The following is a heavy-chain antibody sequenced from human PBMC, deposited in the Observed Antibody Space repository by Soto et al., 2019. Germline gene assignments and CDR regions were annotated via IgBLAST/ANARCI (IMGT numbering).Heavy chain of an antibody. Sequence: SETLSLTCTVSGGSISSYYWSWIRQPPGKGLEWIGYIYYSGSTNYNPSLKSRVTISVDTSKNQFSLKLSSVTAADAAVYYCARQGSGSYYSQRWFDPWGQGTLVTVSS. CDR2: IYYSGST. J-gene: IGHJ5*02. D-gene: IGHD3-10*01. CDR3: ARQGSGSYYSQRWFDP. V-gene: IGHV4-59*08. CDR1: GGSISSYY.